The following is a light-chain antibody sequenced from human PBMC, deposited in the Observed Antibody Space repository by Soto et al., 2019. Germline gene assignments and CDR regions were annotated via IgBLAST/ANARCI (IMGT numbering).Light chain of an antibody. CDR1: QSVGSNY. J-gene: IGKJ5*01. V-gene: IGKV3-20*01. Sequence: EIVLTQSPGTLSLSPGERATLSCRASQSVGSNYLAWYQQKPGQAPRLLIYGASSRATGIPDRFSGSGSGTDFTLTISRLEPEDFAVYYCQQYGSSSTFGQGTRL. CDR2: GAS. CDR3: QQYGSSST.